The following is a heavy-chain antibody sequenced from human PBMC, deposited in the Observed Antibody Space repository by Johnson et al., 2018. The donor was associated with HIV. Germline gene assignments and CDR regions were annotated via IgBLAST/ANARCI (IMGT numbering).Heavy chain of an antibody. CDR2: INHSGDGT. CDR1: GFTFASSA. Sequence: VQLVESGGGLEQPGGSLRLSCAASGFTFASSAMSWVRQAPGKGLEWVSAINHSGDGTYSADSVKGRFTVSRDNSKNMLYLQMNSLRAEDTAVYYCATDVPSAPYYNAFDIWGQGTMVTVSS. CDR3: ATDVPSAPYYNAFDI. D-gene: IGHD1-26*01. J-gene: IGHJ3*02. V-gene: IGHV3-23*04.